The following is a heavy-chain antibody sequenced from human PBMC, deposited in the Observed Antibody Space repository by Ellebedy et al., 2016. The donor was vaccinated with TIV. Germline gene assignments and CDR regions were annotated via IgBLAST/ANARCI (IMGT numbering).Heavy chain of an antibody. J-gene: IGHJ4*02. D-gene: IGHD3-22*01. CDR3: ASGDYYDSRNLDY. CDR1: GGTFSSYA. CDR2: IIPIFGTA. V-gene: IGHV1-69*13. Sequence: ASVKVSCKASGGTFSSYAISWVRQAPGQGLEWMGGIIPIFGTANYAQKFQGRVTITADESTSTAYMELSSPRSEDTAVYYCASGDYYDSRNLDYWGQGTLVTVSS.